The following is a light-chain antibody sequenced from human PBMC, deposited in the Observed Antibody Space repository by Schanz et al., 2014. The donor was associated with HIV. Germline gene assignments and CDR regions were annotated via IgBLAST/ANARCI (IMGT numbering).Light chain of an antibody. CDR3: QQLNSFPYT. CDR2: KAS. J-gene: IGKJ2*01. V-gene: IGKV1-5*03. CDR1: QSISTW. Sequence: DIQLTQSPSTLSASVGDRVTITCRTSQSISTWLAWYQQKPGKAPKVLIYKASTLESGVPSRFVGSGSGTEFTLTITSLQADDFATYYCQQLNSFPYTFGQGTMLQI.